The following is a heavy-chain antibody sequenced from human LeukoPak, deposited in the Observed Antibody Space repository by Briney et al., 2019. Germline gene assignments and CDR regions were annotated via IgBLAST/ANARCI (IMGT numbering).Heavy chain of an antibody. J-gene: IGHJ4*02. V-gene: IGHV1-46*01. CDR2: INPSGGST. CDR1: GYTFTGYY. CDR3: ARSSSGWWWVFDY. D-gene: IGHD6-19*01. Sequence: GASVKVSCKASGYTFTGYYMHWVRQAPGQGLEWMGIINPSGGSTSYAQKFQGRVTMTRGMSTSTVYMELSSLRSEDTAVYYCARSSSGWWWVFDYWGQGTLVTVSS.